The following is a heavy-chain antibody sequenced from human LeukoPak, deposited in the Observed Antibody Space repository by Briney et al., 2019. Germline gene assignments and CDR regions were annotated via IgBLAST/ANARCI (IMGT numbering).Heavy chain of an antibody. J-gene: IGHJ4*02. CDR2: IYSPGST. V-gene: IGHV3-66*01. CDR1: GVIVRTNY. CDR3: ARDQGSSSGVFDY. D-gene: IGHD6-6*01. Sequence: QAGGSLRLSRAASGVIVRTNYMSWVRQAPGKGLEWVSVIYSPGSTYYADSVRGRFTISRDKSSNTLYLQMNSLRAEDTAVYYCARDQGSSSGVFDYWGQGTLVTVSS.